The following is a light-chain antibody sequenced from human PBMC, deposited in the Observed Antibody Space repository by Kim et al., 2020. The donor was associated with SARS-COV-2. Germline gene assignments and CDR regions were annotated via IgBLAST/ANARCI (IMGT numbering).Light chain of an antibody. V-gene: IGLV1-44*01. J-gene: IGLJ3*02. CDR1: SSNIGCNS. CDR2: NDN. Sequence: GQKVTISCFVSSSNIGCNSVNCYQQLPGTAPKLLIYNDNQWPSVVPDRFSVSKSGTAASLAISGLQSEDEADYYCAAWDDSLSGCVFGTGTQLTVL. CDR3: AAWDDSLSGCV.